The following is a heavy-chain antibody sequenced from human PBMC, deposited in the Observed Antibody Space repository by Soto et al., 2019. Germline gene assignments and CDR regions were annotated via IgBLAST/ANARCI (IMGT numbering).Heavy chain of an antibody. CDR2: IYSGGST. V-gene: IGHV3-53*01. J-gene: IGHJ5*02. CDR1: GFTVSSNY. Sequence: GGSLRLSCAASGFTVSSNYMSWVRQAPGKGLEWVSVIYSGGSTYYADSVKGRFTIARDNSKNTLYLQMNSLTAEDTAVYYCARHDFWSGTNCFDPWGQGTLVTVSS. D-gene: IGHD3-3*01. CDR3: ARHDFWSGTNCFDP.